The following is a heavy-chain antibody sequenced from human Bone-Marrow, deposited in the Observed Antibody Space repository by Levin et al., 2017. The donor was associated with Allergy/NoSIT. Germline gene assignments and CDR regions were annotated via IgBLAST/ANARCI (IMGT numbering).Heavy chain of an antibody. Sequence: GESLKISCAASGFTFTSYAMSWVRQAPGKGLEWVSGTTDSGVSTYYADSVRGRFTISKDNSKNTLYLQMSSLRVEDTAVYYCAKVAVVAATAARWFDPWGQGTLVTVSS. CDR2: TTDSGVST. CDR1: GFTFTSYA. J-gene: IGHJ5*02. D-gene: IGHD2-15*01. CDR3: AKVAVVAATAARWFDP. V-gene: IGHV3-23*01.